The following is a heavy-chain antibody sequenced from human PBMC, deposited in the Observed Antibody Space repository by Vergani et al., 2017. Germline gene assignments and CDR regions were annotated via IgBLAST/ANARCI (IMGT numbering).Heavy chain of an antibody. CDR3: PRVSSSSWYYYYYYGMDV. V-gene: IGHV4-39*01. D-gene: IGHD6-13*01. CDR1: GGSISSSSYY. J-gene: IGHJ6*02. CDR2: IYYSGST. Sequence: QLQLQESGPGLVKPSETLSLTCTVSGGSISSSSYYWGWIRQPPGKGLEWIGSIYYSGSTYYNPSLKSRVTISVDTSKNQFSLKLSSVTAADTAVYYCPRVSSSSWYYYYYYGMDVWGQGTTVTVSS.